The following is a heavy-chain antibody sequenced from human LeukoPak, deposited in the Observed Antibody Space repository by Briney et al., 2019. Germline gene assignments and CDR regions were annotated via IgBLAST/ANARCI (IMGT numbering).Heavy chain of an antibody. V-gene: IGHV1-46*01. J-gene: IGHJ2*01. Sequence: ASVKVSCKASGYTFTSYYMHWVRQAPGQGLEWMGIINPSGGSTNYAQKFQGRVTMTRDTSTSTVYMELSSLRSEDTAVYYCARVNILTGPYWYFDLWGRGTLVTVSS. CDR1: GYTFTSYY. CDR3: ARVNILTGPYWYFDL. CDR2: INPSGGST. D-gene: IGHD3-9*01.